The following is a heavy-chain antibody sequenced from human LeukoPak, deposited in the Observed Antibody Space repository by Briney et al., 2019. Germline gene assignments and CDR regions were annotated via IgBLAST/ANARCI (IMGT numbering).Heavy chain of an antibody. CDR1: GFTFSDYY. D-gene: IGHD1-26*01. Sequence: PGRSLRLSCAASGFTFSDYYMSWIRQAPGKGLEWVSYISSSGSTIYYADSVKGRFTISRDNAKNSLYLQMNSLRAEDTAVYYCARVFGVGATGEGYYGMDVWGQGTTVTVSS. V-gene: IGHV3-11*01. CDR2: ISSSGSTI. J-gene: IGHJ6*02. CDR3: ARVFGVGATGEGYYGMDV.